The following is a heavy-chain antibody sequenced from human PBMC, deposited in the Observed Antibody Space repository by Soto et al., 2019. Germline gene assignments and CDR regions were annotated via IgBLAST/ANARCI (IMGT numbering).Heavy chain of an antibody. J-gene: IGHJ5*02. CDR3: GSVRPSGYVLS. CDR1: GGSLSSYY. D-gene: IGHD6-25*01. V-gene: IGHV4-59*01. CDR2: VYFSGNT. Sequence: PSETLSLTCTVSGGSLSSYYWTWIRQSPGKGLEWIGYVYFSGNTNYNPSLKSRVTISRDTSKNQFSLRLASVTAADTAFYYCGSVRPSGYVLSWGQGTLVTVSS.